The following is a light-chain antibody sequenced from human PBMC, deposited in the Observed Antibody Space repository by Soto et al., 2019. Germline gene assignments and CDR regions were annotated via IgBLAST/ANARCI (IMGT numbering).Light chain of an antibody. J-gene: IGKJ1*01. Sequence: EIVLTQSPGTLSLSPGERATLSCRASQSVSSNYLAWHQLKPGQAPRLVIYGASRRATGIPDRFSGSWSGTDFSLAISRLGPEDLAVYYCLQYGSTQWTFGQGTKVESK. CDR1: QSVSSNY. CDR3: LQYGSTQWT. CDR2: GAS. V-gene: IGKV3-20*01.